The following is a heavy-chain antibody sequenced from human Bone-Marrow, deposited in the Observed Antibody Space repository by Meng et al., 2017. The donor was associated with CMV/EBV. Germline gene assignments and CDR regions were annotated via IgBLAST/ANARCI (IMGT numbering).Heavy chain of an antibody. Sequence: ASVKVSCKVSGYTLTELSMHWVRQAPGKGLEWMGGFDPEDGETIYAQKFQGRVTMTEDTSTDTAYMELSSLRSEDTAVYYCATDPFAYSGYDSGPLSRLHGGYWGHGTLVTVSS. J-gene: IGHJ1*01. D-gene: IGHD5-12*01. CDR2: FDPEDGET. CDR1: GYTLTELS. CDR3: ATDPFAYSGYDSGPLSRLHGGY. V-gene: IGHV1-24*01.